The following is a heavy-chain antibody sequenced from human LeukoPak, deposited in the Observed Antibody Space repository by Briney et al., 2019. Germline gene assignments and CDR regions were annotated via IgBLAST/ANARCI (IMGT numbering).Heavy chain of an antibody. D-gene: IGHD5-18*01. V-gene: IGHV3-30*04. CDR2: ISFDGNDE. CDR1: GFTFTNHA. Sequence: PPGGSLRLSCVAPGFTFTNHAMHCVRQALGKGLEWVAMISFDGNDENYADAAEGRFSISRDNGKNTLYLQMNSLRSEDTAVYYCARDWDGDTGLFDYWGQGTRVTVSS. CDR3: ARDWDGDTGLFDY. J-gene: IGHJ4*02.